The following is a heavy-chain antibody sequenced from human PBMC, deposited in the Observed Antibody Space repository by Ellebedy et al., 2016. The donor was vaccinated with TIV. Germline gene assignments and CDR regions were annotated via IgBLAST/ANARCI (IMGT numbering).Heavy chain of an antibody. Sequence: GESLKISCAGSGFSFNDHYMDWVRQAPGKGLEYIGRTRDKPEGYTTEYAASVKGRFTISRDDSKNSLYLQMDSLRTEDTAVYYCTRDPGGTHDLWGRGTLVTVSS. CDR2: TRDKPEGYTT. D-gene: IGHD3-16*01. J-gene: IGHJ2*01. CDR1: GFSFNDHY. V-gene: IGHV3-72*01. CDR3: TRDPGGTHDL.